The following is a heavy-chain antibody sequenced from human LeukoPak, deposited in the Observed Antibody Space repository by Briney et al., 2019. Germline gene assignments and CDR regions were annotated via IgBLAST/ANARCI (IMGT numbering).Heavy chain of an antibody. V-gene: IGHV3-30*03. Sequence: GGSLRLSCAASGFTFSSYGMHWVRQAPGKGLEWAAVISYDGSNKYYADSVKGRFTISRDISKNTLYLQMDSLRAEDTAAYYCARGKDHDFWNPFDHWGQGTLVTVSS. D-gene: IGHD3-3*01. CDR3: ARGKDHDFWNPFDH. CDR2: ISYDGSNK. CDR1: GFTFSSYG. J-gene: IGHJ4*02.